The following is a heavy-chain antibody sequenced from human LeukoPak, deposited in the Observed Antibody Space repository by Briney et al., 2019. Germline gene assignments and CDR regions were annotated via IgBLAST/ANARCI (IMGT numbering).Heavy chain of an antibody. V-gene: IGHV1-46*03. D-gene: IGHD3-3*01. CDR1: GYTFTSYY. CDR3: AIREWLSNDAFDI. J-gene: IGHJ3*02. Sequence: ASVKVSYKASGYTFTSYYMHWVRQAPGQGLEWMGIINPSGGSTSYAQKFQGRVTMTRDTSTCTVYMELSSLRSEDTAVYYCAIREWLSNDAFDIWGQGTMVTVSS. CDR2: INPSGGST.